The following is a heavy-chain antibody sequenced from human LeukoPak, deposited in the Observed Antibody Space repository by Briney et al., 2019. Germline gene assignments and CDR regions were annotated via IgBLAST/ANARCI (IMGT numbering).Heavy chain of an antibody. D-gene: IGHD3-3*01. Sequence: SETLSLTCTVSGGSISSSSCYWGWIRQPPGKGLEWIGSIYYSGSTYYNPSLKSRVTISVDTSKNQFSLKLSSVTAADTAVYYCASPPLYYDFWSGYYPSPMDVWGKGTTVTVSS. J-gene: IGHJ6*03. CDR2: IYYSGST. V-gene: IGHV4-39*01. CDR1: GGSISSSSCY. CDR3: ASPPLYYDFWSGYYPSPMDV.